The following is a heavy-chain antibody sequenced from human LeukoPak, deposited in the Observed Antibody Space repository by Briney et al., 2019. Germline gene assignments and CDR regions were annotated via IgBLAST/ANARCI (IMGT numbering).Heavy chain of an antibody. J-gene: IGHJ4*02. V-gene: IGHV1-46*01. D-gene: IGHD1-7*01. CDR2: INPSGGST. Sequence: AASVKVSCKASGYTFTGYYMHWVRQAPGQGLEWMGIINPSGGSTSYAQKYQGRVTMTRDMSTSTVYMELSSLRSEDTAVYYCARDCLHRNYAFDYWGQGTLVTASS. CDR3: ARDCLHRNYAFDY. CDR1: GYTFTGYY.